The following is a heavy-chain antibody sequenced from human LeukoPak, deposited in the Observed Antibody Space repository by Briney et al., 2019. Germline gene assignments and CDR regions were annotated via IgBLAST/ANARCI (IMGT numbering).Heavy chain of an antibody. V-gene: IGHV3-64*01. CDR1: GFTFSTYA. CDR3: ANLEYSSSSRGDDY. J-gene: IGHJ4*02. CDR2: ISSNGGNT. Sequence: GGSLRLSCAASGFTFSTYAMHWVRQAPGKGLEYVSAISSNGGNTYYANSVKGRFTISRDNSKNTLYLQMNSLRAEDTAVYYCANLEYSSSSRGDDYWGQGTLVTVSS. D-gene: IGHD6-6*01.